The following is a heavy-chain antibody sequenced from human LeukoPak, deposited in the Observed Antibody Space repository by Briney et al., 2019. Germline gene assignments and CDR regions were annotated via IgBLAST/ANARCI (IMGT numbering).Heavy chain of an antibody. J-gene: IGHJ4*02. CDR2: INPSGGST. Sequence: ASVKVSCKASGYTFTSYYMHWVRQAPGQELEWMGIINPSGGSTSYAQKFQGRVTMTRDTSTSTVYMELSSLRSEDTAVYYCARDVGATEFDYWGQGTLVTVSS. CDR3: ARDVGATEFDY. D-gene: IGHD1-26*01. CDR1: GYTFTSYY. V-gene: IGHV1-46*01.